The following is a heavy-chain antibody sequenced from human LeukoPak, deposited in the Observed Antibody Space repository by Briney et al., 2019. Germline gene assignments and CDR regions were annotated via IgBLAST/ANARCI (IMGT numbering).Heavy chain of an antibody. CDR1: GFTFSSYI. V-gene: IGHV3-48*01. CDR2: ISSSSSTI. J-gene: IGHJ6*02. CDR3: ARVPVVVVPAAIQQYYYYYGMDV. D-gene: IGHD2-2*01. Sequence: GGSLRLSCAASGFTFSSYIMNWVRQAPGKGLEWVSYISSSSSTIYYADSVKGRFTIPRDNAKNSLYLQMNSLRAEDTAVYYCARVPVVVVPAAIQQYYYYYGMDVWGQGTTVTVSS.